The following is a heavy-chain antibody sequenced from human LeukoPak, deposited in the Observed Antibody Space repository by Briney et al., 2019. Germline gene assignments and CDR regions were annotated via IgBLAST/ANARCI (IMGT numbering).Heavy chain of an antibody. Sequence: GGSLRLSCVASGFTFGNHRMSWVRQAPGKGLEWVADIKQDGGETYYADFVRGRFTISRDNGKNSLYLQMNSLRVEDTAVYYCARAQTSLDYWGQGTLVTVSS. CDR3: ARAQTSLDY. CDR2: IKQDGGET. D-gene: IGHD2-2*01. CDR1: GFTFGNHR. J-gene: IGHJ4*02. V-gene: IGHV3-7*01.